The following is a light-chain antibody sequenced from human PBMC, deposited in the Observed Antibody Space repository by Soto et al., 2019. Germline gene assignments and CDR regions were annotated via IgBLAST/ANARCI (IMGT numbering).Light chain of an antibody. CDR3: QQYNNWLRA. J-gene: IGKJ1*01. Sequence: EIVLTQSPGTLSLSPGERATLSCRASQSVTSGYLAWYQQKPGQSPRLLMYGASSRATGVPDRFSGSGSGTEFTLTISSLQSEDFAVYYCQQYNNWLRAFGQGTKVDIK. CDR1: QSVTSGY. CDR2: GAS. V-gene: IGKV3-20*01.